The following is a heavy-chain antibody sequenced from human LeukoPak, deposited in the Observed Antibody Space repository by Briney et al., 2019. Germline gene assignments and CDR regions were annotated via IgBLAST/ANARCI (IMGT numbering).Heavy chain of an antibody. Sequence: GGSLRLSCAASGFTVSSNYMSWVRQAPGKGLEWVSIIYSGGSTYYADSVKGRFTISRDNSKNTLYLQMNSLRDEDTAVYYCATTYYDSSGYLDWYFDLWGRGTLVTVSS. V-gene: IGHV3-53*01. CDR3: ATTYYDSSGYLDWYFDL. J-gene: IGHJ2*01. D-gene: IGHD3-22*01. CDR1: GFTVSSNY. CDR2: IYSGGST.